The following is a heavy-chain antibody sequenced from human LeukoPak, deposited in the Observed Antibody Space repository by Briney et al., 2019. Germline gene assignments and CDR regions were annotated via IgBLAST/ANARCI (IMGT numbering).Heavy chain of an antibody. CDR3: ARIDIGGSGRMDV. V-gene: IGHV4-4*07. Sequence: SDTLSLTCIVSGGSISGYYGNGIRQPGGKGLEGIGHIYTSGRTKYNPSIKSRVTMSVDTPKNQFPLKLSSVTAADTAVYYCARIDIGGSGRMDVWGQGNTVTVSS. CDR2: IYTSGRT. D-gene: IGHD3-10*01. CDR1: GGSISGYY. J-gene: IGHJ6*02.